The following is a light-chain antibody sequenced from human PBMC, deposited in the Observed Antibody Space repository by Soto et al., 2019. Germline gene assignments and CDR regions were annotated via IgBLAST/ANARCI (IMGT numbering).Light chain of an antibody. Sequence: QSVLTQPASVSGSPGQSITISCTVTSSDVGGYNYVSWYQQHPGKAPKLMIYEVSNRPSGVSNRFSGSKSGNTASLTISGLQAEDEADYYCNSYTSSSTLYVFGTGTKVTVL. J-gene: IGLJ1*01. CDR1: SSDVGGYNY. CDR3: NSYTSSSTLYV. CDR2: EVS. V-gene: IGLV2-14*01.